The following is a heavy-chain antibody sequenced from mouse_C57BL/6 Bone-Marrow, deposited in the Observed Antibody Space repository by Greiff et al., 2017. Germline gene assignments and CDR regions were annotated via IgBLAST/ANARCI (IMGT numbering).Heavy chain of an antibody. J-gene: IGHJ3*01. CDR1: GFTFSSYA. CDR3: ARVRGYGFAY. D-gene: IGHD2-2*01. V-gene: IGHV5-4*03. CDR2: ISDGGSYT. Sequence: EVMLVDSGGGLVKPGGSLKLSCAASGFTFSSYAMSWVRQTPEKRLEWVATISDGGSYTYYPDNVKGRFTISRDNAKNNLYLQMSHLKSEDTAMYYCARVRGYGFAYWGQGTLVTVSA.